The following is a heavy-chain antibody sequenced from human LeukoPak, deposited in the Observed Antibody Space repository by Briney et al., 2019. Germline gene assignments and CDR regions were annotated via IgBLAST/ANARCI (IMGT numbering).Heavy chain of an antibody. Sequence: PGRSLRLSCAASGFTFSSYGMHWVRQAPGKGLEWVAVISYDGSNKYYADSVKGRFTNSRDNSKNTLYLQMNSLRAEDTAVYYCAKDRSVVPAYYYYGMDVWGQGTTVTVSS. V-gene: IGHV3-30*18. CDR3: AKDRSVVPAYYYYGMDV. J-gene: IGHJ6*02. D-gene: IGHD2-2*01. CDR2: ISYDGSNK. CDR1: GFTFSSYG.